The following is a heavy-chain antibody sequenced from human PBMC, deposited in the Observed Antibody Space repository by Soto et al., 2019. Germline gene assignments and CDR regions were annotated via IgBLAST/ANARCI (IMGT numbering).Heavy chain of an antibody. CDR3: VKDCYSSSSSPTFEY. CDR2: ISSNGGST. CDR1: GFTFISYA. V-gene: IGHV3-64D*08. Sequence: PGGSLRLSCSASGFTFISYAMHWVRQAPGKGLEYVSAISSNGGSTYYADSVKGRFTISRDNSKNTLYLQMSSLRAEDTAVYYCVKDCYSSSSSPTFEYWGQGTLVTISS. D-gene: IGHD6-6*01. J-gene: IGHJ4*02.